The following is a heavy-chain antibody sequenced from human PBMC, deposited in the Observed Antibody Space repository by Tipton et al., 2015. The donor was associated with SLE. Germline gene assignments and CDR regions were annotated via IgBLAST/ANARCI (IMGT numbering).Heavy chain of an antibody. CDR3: ARDESGFKDFFDY. CDR1: GYTFPSYG. D-gene: IGHD5-12*01. V-gene: IGHV1-18*01. J-gene: IGHJ4*02. CDR2: IGADNGNT. Sequence: QSGAEVRKPGASVKVSCKATGYTFPSYGLTWVRQAPGQGLEWMGWIGADNGNTNYALKFQGRVTMTRDKTTSTAYMELRSLRSDDTAIYYCARDESGFKDFFDYWGQGTLVTVSS.